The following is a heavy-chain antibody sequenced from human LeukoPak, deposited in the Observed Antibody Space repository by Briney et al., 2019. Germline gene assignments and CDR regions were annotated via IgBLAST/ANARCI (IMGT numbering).Heavy chain of an antibody. J-gene: IGHJ4*02. CDR2: INTNTGNP. Sequence: ASVKVSCKASGYTFSGSYIHWVRQAPGQGLEWMGWINTNTGNPTYAQGFTGRFVFSLDTSVGTAYLQISSLKAEDTAVYYCARDVGGAAGTSDYWGQGTLVTVSS. CDR3: ARDVGGAAGTSDY. V-gene: IGHV7-4-1*02. CDR1: GYTFSGSY. D-gene: IGHD6-13*01.